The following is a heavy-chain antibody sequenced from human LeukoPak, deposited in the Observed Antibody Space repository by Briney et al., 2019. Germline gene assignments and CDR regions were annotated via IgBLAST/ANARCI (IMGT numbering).Heavy chain of an antibody. D-gene: IGHD3-9*01. CDR3: ARVPHKFGRYFVLHDDY. V-gene: IGHV1-18*01. J-gene: IGHJ4*02. CDR2: ISAYNGNI. Sequence: ASVKVSCKASGYTFTSYGISWVRQAPGQGLEWMGWISAYNGNINYAQKLQGRVTMTTDTSTSTAYMELRSLRSDDTAVYYCARVPHKFGRYFVLHDDYWGQGTLATVSS. CDR1: GYTFTSYG.